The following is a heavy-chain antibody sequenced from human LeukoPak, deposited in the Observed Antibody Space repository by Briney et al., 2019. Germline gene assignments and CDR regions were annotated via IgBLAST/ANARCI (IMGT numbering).Heavy chain of an antibody. Sequence: PGWSLRLSCAASGFTFSSYAMSWVRQAPGKGREGVSAISGSGGSTYYADSVKGRFTISRDNSKNTLYLQMNSLRAEDTAVYYCAITGDSSGYYYVTGQFDYWGQGTLVTVSS. CDR2: ISGSGGST. D-gene: IGHD3-22*01. CDR3: AITGDSSGYYYVTGQFDY. CDR1: GFTFSSYA. V-gene: IGHV3-23*01. J-gene: IGHJ4*02.